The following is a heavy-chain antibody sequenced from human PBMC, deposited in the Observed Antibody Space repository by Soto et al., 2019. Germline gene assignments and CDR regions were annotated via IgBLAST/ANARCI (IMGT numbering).Heavy chain of an antibody. CDR1: GGSISSSNW. D-gene: IGHD6-13*01. CDR2: IYHSGST. Sequence: QVQLQESGPGLVKPSGTLSLTCAVSGGSISSSNWWSWVRQPPGKGLEWIGEIYHSGSTNYNPSLKSRVTISVDKSKNQFSLKLSSVTAADTAVYYCARDIRRLIAAAGIGWFDPWGQGTLVTVSS. V-gene: IGHV4-4*02. CDR3: ARDIRRLIAAAGIGWFDP. J-gene: IGHJ5*02.